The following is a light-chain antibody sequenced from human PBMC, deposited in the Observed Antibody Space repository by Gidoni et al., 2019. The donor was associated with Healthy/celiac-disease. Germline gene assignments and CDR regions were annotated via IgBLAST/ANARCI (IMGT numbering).Light chain of an antibody. J-gene: IGLJ3*02. CDR2: RNN. CDR1: SNNVGNQG. Sequence: QAGLTQPPSVSKGLRQTATLTCTGHSNNVGNQGAAWLQQHQGHPPKLLSYRNNNRPSGISERFSASRSGNKASLTITGLQPEDEADYYCSAWDSSLSAWVFGGGTKLTVL. CDR3: SAWDSSLSAWV. V-gene: IGLV10-54*04.